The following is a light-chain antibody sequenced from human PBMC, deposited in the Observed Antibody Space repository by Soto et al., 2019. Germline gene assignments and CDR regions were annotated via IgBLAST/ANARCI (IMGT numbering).Light chain of an antibody. CDR2: GAS. CDR3: QHYNNWHPTWK. Sequence: EIVMTQSPATLSVSPGERATLSCRASQSVSSKLAWYQQKPGQAPRVLIYGASTRATGIPARFSGSGSGTEFTLTISRLQTEDFAVYYCQHYNNWHPTWKLGKGNRVEIK. J-gene: IGKJ1*01. CDR1: QSVSSK. V-gene: IGKV3D-15*01.